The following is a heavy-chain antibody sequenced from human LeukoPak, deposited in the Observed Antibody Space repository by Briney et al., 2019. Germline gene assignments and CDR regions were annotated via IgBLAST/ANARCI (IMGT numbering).Heavy chain of an antibody. CDR2: IYYSGST. D-gene: IGHD1-26*01. Sequence: SETLSLXCTVSGGSISSGDYYWSWIRQPPVKGLEWIGYIYYSGSTYYNPSLKSRVTISVDTSKNQFSLKLSSVTAADTAVYYCARDHLEELLFDYWGQGSLVTVSS. CDR1: GGSISSGDYY. V-gene: IGHV4-30-4*08. J-gene: IGHJ4*02. CDR3: ARDHLEELLFDY.